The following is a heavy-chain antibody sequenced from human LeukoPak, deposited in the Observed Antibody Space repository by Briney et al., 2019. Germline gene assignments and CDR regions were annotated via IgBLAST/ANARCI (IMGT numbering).Heavy chain of an antibody. V-gene: IGHV3-64*01. D-gene: IGHD3-22*01. Sequence: PGGSLRLSCAASGFAFSGYAMHWVRQAPGKWREYVSAISSNGGSTNYANSVKGRFTITRANSKNTLYLQMGSLRAEDMAVYYCARGVGYFDSSGYFVYYFDYWGQGTLVTVSS. J-gene: IGHJ4*02. CDR2: ISSNGGST. CDR1: GFAFSGYA. CDR3: ARGVGYFDSSGYFVYYFDY.